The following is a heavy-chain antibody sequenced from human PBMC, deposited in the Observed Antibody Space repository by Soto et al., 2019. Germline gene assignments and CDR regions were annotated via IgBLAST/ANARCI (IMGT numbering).Heavy chain of an antibody. CDR3: ARDKYCSGGSCRKNWFDP. D-gene: IGHD2-15*01. V-gene: IGHV4-59*01. CDR2: IYDDGSA. Sequence: PSETLSLTCTVSGGSIISSYWSWIRHPPGKGLEWLAYIYDDGSANYNPSLKSRATISLDMSKNQFSLKLTSVTAADTAVYYCARDKYCSGGSCRKNWFDPWGQGTLVTVS. J-gene: IGHJ5*02. CDR1: GGSIISSY.